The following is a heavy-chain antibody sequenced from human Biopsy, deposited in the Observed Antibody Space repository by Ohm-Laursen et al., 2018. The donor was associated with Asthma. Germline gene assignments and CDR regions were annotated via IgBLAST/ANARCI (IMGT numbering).Heavy chain of an antibody. V-gene: IGHV3-30-3*01. J-gene: IGHJ4*02. CDR3: ARDVMEWYLPAFDF. CDR2: GGSYYDGGLK. CDR1: GFTFRSYA. Sequence: LRLSCSASGFTFRSYAMHWVRQAPGKGLEWVAVGGSYYDGGLKYYADSVNGRFTVSRDDSKNTLYLQMNSLGPDDTAVYYCARDVMEWYLPAFDFWGQGTLVTVSS. D-gene: IGHD3-3*01.